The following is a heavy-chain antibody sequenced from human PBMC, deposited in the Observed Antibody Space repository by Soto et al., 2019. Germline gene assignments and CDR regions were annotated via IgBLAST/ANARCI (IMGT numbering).Heavy chain of an antibody. CDR3: ARDGLWFGDCEGV. J-gene: IGHJ6*02. V-gene: IGHV3-48*01. CDR2: ISSSSSTI. CDR1: GFTFSSYS. D-gene: IGHD3-10*01. Sequence: EVQLVESGGGLVQPGGSLRLSCAASGFTFSSYSMNWVRQAPGKGLEWVSYISSSSSTIYYADSVKGRFTISRDNAKNSLYLQMNSLSAEDTAVYYCARDGLWFGDCEGVWGQGTTVTVSS.